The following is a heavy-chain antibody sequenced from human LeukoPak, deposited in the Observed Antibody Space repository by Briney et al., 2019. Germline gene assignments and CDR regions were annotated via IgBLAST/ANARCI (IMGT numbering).Heavy chain of an antibody. D-gene: IGHD6-19*01. Sequence: GGSLRLSCAASGFTFSSYAMSWVRQAPGKGLEWVSAISGGAGSTYFADSVKGRFTISRDNSKNTLYLQMNSLRAEDTAVYYCAKGGSGWLSDAFDIWGQGTMVTVSS. J-gene: IGHJ3*02. CDR3: AKGGSGWLSDAFDI. CDR2: ISGGAGST. V-gene: IGHV3-23*01. CDR1: GFTFSSYA.